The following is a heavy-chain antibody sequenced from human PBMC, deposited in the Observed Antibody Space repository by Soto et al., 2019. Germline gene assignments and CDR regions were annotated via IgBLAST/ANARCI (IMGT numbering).Heavy chain of an antibody. CDR1: GGSIATADSY. J-gene: IGHJ5*02. CDR2: ISNSGSS. V-gene: IGHV4-61*08. Sequence: PSETLSLTCPVSGGSIATADSYWSWIRQHPGGGLEWIGYISNSGSSIYNPSLKSRVTISLSTSKTQFSLRLTSVTAADTAVYYCARGMYKSGWNLDLWGQGIVVTVS. CDR3: ARGMYKSGWNLDL. D-gene: IGHD6-19*01.